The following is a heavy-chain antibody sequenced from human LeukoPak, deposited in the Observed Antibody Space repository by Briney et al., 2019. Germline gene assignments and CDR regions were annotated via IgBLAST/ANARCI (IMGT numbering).Heavy chain of an antibody. D-gene: IGHD3-10*01. CDR3: AKAPLYYGSGSYYRRYYMDV. V-gene: IGHV3-23*01. CDR2: ISGSGGST. J-gene: IGHJ6*03. CDR1: GFTFSSYW. Sequence: QAGGSLRLSCAASGFTFSSYWMSWVRQAPGKGLEWVSAISGSGGSTYYADSVKGRFTISRDNSKNTLYLQMNSLRAEDTAVYYCAKAPLYYGSGSYYRRYYMDVWGKGTTVTISS.